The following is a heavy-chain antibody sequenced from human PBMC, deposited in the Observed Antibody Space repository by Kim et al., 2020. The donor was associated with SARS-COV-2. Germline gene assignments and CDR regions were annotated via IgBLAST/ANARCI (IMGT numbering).Heavy chain of an antibody. D-gene: IGHD4-17*01. V-gene: IGHV3-30*02. J-gene: IGHJ6*01. CDR3: AKVGSTVTTGYYYGMDV. Sequence: VKGRFTIARDNSKNTLYLQMNSLRAEDTAVYYCAKVGSTVTTGYYYGMDVWGQGTTVTVSS.